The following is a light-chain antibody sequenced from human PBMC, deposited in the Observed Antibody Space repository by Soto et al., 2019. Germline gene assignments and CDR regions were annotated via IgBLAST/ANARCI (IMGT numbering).Light chain of an antibody. Sequence: DIQMTQSPSSLSASVGDRVTITCQASQDISNYLNWYQQKPGKAPKLLIYDASNLETGVPSRFSGSGSGTDLTFTISSLQPEDIATYYCQQYYNIPPGVTFGGGTKVEIK. CDR1: QDISNY. CDR2: DAS. CDR3: QQYYNIPPGVT. J-gene: IGKJ4*01. V-gene: IGKV1-33*01.